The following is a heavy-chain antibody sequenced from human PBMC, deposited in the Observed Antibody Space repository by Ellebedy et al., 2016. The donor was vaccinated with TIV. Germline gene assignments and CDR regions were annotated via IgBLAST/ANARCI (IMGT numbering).Heavy chain of an antibody. CDR1: GFTFSSYA. CDR3: ARDWSTPRYSSGWYVEDYYYGMDV. Sequence: GGSLRLSXAASGFTFSSYAMSWVRQAPGKGLEWVSAISGSGGSTYYADSVKGRFTISRDNSKNTLYLQMNSLRAEDTAVYYCARDWSTPRYSSGWYVEDYYYGMDVWGQGTTVTVSS. V-gene: IGHV3-23*01. D-gene: IGHD6-19*01. CDR2: ISGSGGST. J-gene: IGHJ6*02.